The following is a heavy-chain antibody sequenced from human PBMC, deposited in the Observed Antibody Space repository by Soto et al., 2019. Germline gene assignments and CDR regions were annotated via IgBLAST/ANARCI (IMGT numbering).Heavy chain of an antibody. V-gene: IGHV3-7*01. Sequence: PGGSLRLSCAASGFTFSSYWMSCVRQAPRKGVEWVDNIKQDGNANYHVDSVKGGCTITRYNAKNSLYRQINGRTAEDTAVYNCARDKRGMDVWGQGTTVTVSS. CDR2: IKQDGNAN. CDR1: GFTFSSYW. CDR3: ARDKRGMDV. J-gene: IGHJ6*02.